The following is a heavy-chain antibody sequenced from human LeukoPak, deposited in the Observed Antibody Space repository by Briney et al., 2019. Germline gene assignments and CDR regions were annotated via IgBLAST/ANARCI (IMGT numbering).Heavy chain of an antibody. CDR3: ASGTGYYFDY. CDR2: MYYRGST. V-gene: IGHV4-31*03. Sequence: SETLSLTCTVSGGSISSGGYYWSWIRQHPGKGLERIGYMYYRGSTYYNPSLKSRVTISVDTSKNQFSLKLSSVTAADTAVYYCASGTGYYFDYWGQGTLVTVSS. D-gene: IGHD1-14*01. CDR1: GGSISSGGYY. J-gene: IGHJ4*02.